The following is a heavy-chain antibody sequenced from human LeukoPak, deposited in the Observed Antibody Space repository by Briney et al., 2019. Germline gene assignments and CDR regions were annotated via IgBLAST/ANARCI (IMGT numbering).Heavy chain of an antibody. CDR3: AKDAVRMNGLYDWFDA. CDR2: IYSGGST. J-gene: IGHJ5*02. D-gene: IGHD6-19*01. V-gene: IGHV3-53*01. Sequence: GGSLRLSCAASGFTVSSNYMSWVRQAPGKGLEWVSVIYSGGSTYYADSVKGRFTISRDNSKNTLYLQMNSLRAADTAIYYCAKDAVRMNGLYDWFDAWGQGTLVTVSS. CDR1: GFTVSSNY.